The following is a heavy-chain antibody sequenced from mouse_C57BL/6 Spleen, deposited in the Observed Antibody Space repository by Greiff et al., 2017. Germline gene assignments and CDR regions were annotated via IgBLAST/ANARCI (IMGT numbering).Heavy chain of an antibody. CDR3: TTGSNSWFAY. Sequence: VQLQQSGAELVRPGASVKLSCTASGFNIKDDYMHWVKQRPEQGLEWIGWIDPENGDTEYASKFQGKATITADKSSNTAYLQLSSLTSEDSAVYYCTTGSNSWFAYWGQGTLVTVSA. CDR2: IDPENGDT. J-gene: IGHJ3*01. D-gene: IGHD2-5*01. CDR1: GFNIKDDY. V-gene: IGHV14-4*01.